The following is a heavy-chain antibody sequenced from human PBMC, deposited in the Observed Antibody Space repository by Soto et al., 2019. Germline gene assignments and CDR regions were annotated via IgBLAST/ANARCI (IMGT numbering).Heavy chain of an antibody. D-gene: IGHD2-2*02. J-gene: IGHJ5*02. V-gene: IGHV3-48*03. CDR2: ISSSGSPI. CDR3: ARSWGVYCTSTSCYTPWLDP. Sequence: GGSLRLSCTASGFTFSSYEMNWVRQAPGKGLEWVSYISSSGSPIYYADSVKGRFTISRDNAKNSLYLQMNSLRAEDPAVYYCARSWGVYCTSTSCYTPWLDPWGQGTLVTVSS. CDR1: GFTFSSYE.